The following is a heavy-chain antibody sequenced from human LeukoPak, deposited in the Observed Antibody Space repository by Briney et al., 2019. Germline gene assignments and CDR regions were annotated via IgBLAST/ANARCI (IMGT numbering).Heavy chain of an antibody. CDR1: GGTFSSYA. D-gene: IGHD6-13*01. J-gene: IGHJ4*02. V-gene: IGHV1-69*05. CDR3: ARLSSSWYYFDY. CDR2: IIPIFGTA. Sequence: SVKVSCKAPGGTFSSYAISWVRQAPGQGLEWMGGIIPIFGTANYAQKFQGRVTITTDESTSTAYMELSSLRSEDTAVYYCARLSSSWYYFDYWGQGTLVTVSS.